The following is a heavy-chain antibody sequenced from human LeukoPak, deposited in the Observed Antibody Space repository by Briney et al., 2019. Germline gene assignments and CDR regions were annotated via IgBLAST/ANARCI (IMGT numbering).Heavy chain of an antibody. CDR2: INPSGGST. D-gene: IGHD4-17*01. V-gene: IGHV1-46*01. J-gene: IGHJ3*02. CDR3: ASHIKGTTVTLDAFDI. Sequence: ASVKVSCKASGYTFTGYYMHWVRQAPGQGLEWMGIINPSGGSTSYAQKFQGRVTMTRDMSTSTVYMELSSLRSEDTAVYYCASHIKGTTVTLDAFDIWGQGTMVTVSS. CDR1: GYTFTGYY.